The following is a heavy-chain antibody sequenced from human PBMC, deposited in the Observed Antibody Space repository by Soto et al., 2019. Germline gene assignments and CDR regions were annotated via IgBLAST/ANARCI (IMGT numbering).Heavy chain of an antibody. CDR1: GGTFSSYA. Sequence: SVKVSCKASGGTFSSYAISCVRQAPGQGLEWMGGIIPIFGTANYAQKFQGRVTITADESTSTAYMELSSLRSEDTAVYYCAKAARGYSGEDEYDDGSDVWSLGTSVTVSS. J-gene: IGHJ6*02. CDR2: IIPIFGTA. D-gene: IGHD5-12*01. CDR3: AKAARGYSGEDEYDDGSDV. V-gene: IGHV1-69*13.